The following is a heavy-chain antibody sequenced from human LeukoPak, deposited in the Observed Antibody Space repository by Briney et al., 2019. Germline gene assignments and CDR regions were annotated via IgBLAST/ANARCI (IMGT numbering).Heavy chain of an antibody. CDR1: GGSISSYY. CDR3: ARDFGGNGGSSWPAPFDY. V-gene: IGHV4-59*01. CDR2: IYYSGST. J-gene: IGHJ4*02. D-gene: IGHD6-13*01. Sequence: SSETLSLTCTVSGGSISSYYWSWIRQPPGKGLEWIGYIYYSGSTNYNPSLKSRVTISVDTSKNQFSLKLSSVTAADTAVYYCARDFGGNGGSSWPAPFDYWGQGTLVTVSS.